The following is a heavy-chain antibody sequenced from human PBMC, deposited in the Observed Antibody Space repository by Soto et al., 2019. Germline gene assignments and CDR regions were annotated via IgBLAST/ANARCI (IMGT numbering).Heavy chain of an antibody. Sequence: QVQLVQSGAEVKKPGSSVKVSCKASGGTFSSYAISWVRQAPGQGLEWMGGIIPIFGTANYAQKFQGRVTLTADESTRTAYMELCSRISVVTVVYYCASMITGILIRGVHNLDYWGQGPLVTVSS. V-gene: IGHV1-69*12. J-gene: IGHJ4*02. CDR3: ASMITGILIRGVHNLDY. CDR2: IIPIFGTA. D-gene: IGHD1-20*01. CDR1: GGTFSSYA.